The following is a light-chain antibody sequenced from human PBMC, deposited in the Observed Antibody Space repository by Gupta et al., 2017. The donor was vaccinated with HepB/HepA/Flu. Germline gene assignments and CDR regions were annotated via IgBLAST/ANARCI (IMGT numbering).Light chain of an antibody. CDR1: SSDVGGYNY. CDR2: DVS. CDR3: SSYTSSSFGV. Sequence: QSALTQPASVSGSPGQSITISCPGTSSDVGGYNYVSWYQQHPGKAPKLMIYDVSNRPSGVSNRFAGSKSGNTASLTISGLQAEDEADYYCSSYTSSSFGVFGTGTKVTVL. V-gene: IGLV2-14*03. J-gene: IGLJ1*01.